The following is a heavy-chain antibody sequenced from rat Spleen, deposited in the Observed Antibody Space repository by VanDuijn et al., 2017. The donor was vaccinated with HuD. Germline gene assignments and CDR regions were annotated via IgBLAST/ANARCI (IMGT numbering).Heavy chain of an antibody. J-gene: IGHJ4*01. CDR2: ITNSGGST. CDR1: GFTFSNYG. D-gene: IGHD1-7*01. CDR3: PTPILRVCLPGVMDA. V-gene: IGHV5S13*01. Sequence: EVQLVESGGGLVQPGRSLKLSCAASGFTFSNYGMAWVRQAPTKGLEWVASITNSGGSTDYRDSVKGRLTISRDNVKSTLYLQMDSLRSEDTATYYCPTPILRVCLPGVMDAWGQGASVTVSS.